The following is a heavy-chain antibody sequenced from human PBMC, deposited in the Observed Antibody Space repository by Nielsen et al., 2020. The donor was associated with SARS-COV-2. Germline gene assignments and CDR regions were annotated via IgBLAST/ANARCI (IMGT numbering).Heavy chain of an antibody. CDR2: ISWNSGSI. CDR3: AKSLGGATYFDY. D-gene: IGHD1-26*01. Sequence: SLKISCAASGFTFDDYAMHWVRQAPGKGLEWVSGISWNSGSIGYADSMKGRFTISRDNAKNSLYLQMNSLRAEDTALYYCAKSLGGATYFDYWGQGTLVTVSS. V-gene: IGHV3-9*01. J-gene: IGHJ4*02. CDR1: GFTFDDYA.